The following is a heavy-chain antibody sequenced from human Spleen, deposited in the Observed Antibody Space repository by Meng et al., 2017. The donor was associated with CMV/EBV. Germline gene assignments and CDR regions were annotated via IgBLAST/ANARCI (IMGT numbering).Heavy chain of an antibody. CDR3: ATLVPAAVNWFDP. Sequence: VSGGSISSSNWWNWVRQPPGKGLEWIGEIYHSGSTNYNPSLKSRVTISVDKSKNQFSLILSSVTAADTAVYYCATLVPAAVNWFDPWGQGTLVTVSS. V-gene: IGHV4-4*02. J-gene: IGHJ5*02. D-gene: IGHD2-2*01. CDR2: IYHSGST. CDR1: GGSISSSNW.